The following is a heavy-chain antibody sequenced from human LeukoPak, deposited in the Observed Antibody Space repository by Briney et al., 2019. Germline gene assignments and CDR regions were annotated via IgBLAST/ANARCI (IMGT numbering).Heavy chain of an antibody. CDR2: ISSSSSYI. CDR3: AKDGSIAARRGLKRADY. D-gene: IGHD6-6*01. Sequence: GGSLRLSCAASGFTFSSYSMNWVRQAPGKGLEWVSSISSSSSYIYYADSVKGRFTISRDNSKNTLYLQMNSLRAEDTAVYYCAKDGSIAARRGLKRADYWGQGTLVTVSS. CDR1: GFTFSSYS. V-gene: IGHV3-21*01. J-gene: IGHJ4*02.